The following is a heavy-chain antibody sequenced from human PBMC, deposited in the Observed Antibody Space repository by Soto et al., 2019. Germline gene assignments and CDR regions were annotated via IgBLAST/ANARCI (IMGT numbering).Heavy chain of an antibody. V-gene: IGHV4-30-4*01. D-gene: IGHD3-3*01. CDR1: GGSISSGDYY. CDR2: IYYSGST. Sequence: SETLSLTCTVSGGSISSGDYYWSLIRQPPGKGLEWIGYIYYSGSTYYNPSLKSRVTISVDTSKNQFSLKLSSVTAADTAVYYCAIVRSIDFRSDSAGFDPWGQGTLVTVSS. J-gene: IGHJ5*02. CDR3: AIVRSIDFRSDSAGFDP.